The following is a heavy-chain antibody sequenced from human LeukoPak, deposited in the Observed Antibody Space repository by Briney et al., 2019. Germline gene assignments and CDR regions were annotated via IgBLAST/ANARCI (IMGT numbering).Heavy chain of an antibody. CDR1: GGSFSGYY. CDR3: ATRNSGSYSI. CDR2: INHSGST. D-gene: IGHD1-26*01. V-gene: IGHV4-34*01. J-gene: IGHJ3*02. Sequence: PETLSLTCAVYGGSFSGYYWSWIRQPPGKGLEWIGEINHSGSTNYNPSLKSRVTISVDTSKNQFSLKLSSVTAADTAVYYCATRNSGSYSIWGQGTMVTVSS.